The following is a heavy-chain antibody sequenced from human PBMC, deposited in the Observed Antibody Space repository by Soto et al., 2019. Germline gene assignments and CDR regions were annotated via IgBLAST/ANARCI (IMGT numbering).Heavy chain of an antibody. D-gene: IGHD3-3*01. V-gene: IGHV4-31*03. CDR2: IYYSGST. J-gene: IGHJ4*02. CDR1: GGSISSGGYY. CDR3: ARVGYDFWSGYYS. Sequence: PSETLSLTCTVSGGSISSGGYYWSWIRQHPGKGLEWIGYIYYSGSTYYNPSLKSRVTISVDTSKNQFSLKLSSVTAADTAVYYCARVGYDFWSGYYSWGQGTLVTVSS.